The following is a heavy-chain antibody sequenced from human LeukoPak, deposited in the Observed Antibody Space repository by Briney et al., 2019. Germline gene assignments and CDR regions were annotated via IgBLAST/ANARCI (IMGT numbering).Heavy chain of an antibody. V-gene: IGHV4-4*02. CDR2: IYYSGST. J-gene: IGHJ6*02. CDR3: ARDSGLDV. Sequence: PSGTLSLTCAVSGGSISSSNWWSWVRQHPGKGLEWIGYIYYSGSTYYNPSLKSRVTISVDTSKNQFSLKLSSVTAADTAVYYCARDSGLDVWGQGTTVTVSS. CDR1: GGSISSSNW. D-gene: IGHD3-10*01.